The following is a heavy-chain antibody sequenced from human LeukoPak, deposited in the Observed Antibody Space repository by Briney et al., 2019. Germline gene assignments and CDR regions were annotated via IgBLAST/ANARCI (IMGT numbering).Heavy chain of an antibody. V-gene: IGHV4-39*01. CDR1: GGSISSSSYY. D-gene: IGHD2-8*01. J-gene: IGHJ5*01. CDR3: ARLYCTNGVCYHKGWFDS. CDR2: IYYSGST. Sequence: SETLSLTCTVSGGSISSSSYYWGWLRQPPGKGLEWIGSIYYSGSTYYNPSLKSRVTISVDTSKNQFSLKLSSVTAADTAVYYCARLYCTNGVCYHKGWFDSWGQGTLVTVSS.